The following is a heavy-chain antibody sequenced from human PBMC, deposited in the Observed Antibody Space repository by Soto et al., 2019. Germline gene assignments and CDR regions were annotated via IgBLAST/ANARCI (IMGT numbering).Heavy chain of an antibody. D-gene: IGHD4-17*01. CDR2: IYYSGDS. CDR3: VGTGTTDDY. Sequence: SATLSLTCTVSGASVSSGDYYWSSIRQSPGKGLEWIGYIYYSGDSYYNPSLKGRLTISIDTSKNQFSLILNSVTVADTAIYYCVGTGTTDDYWGRGTLVTVSS. V-gene: IGHV4-30-4*01. J-gene: IGHJ4*02. CDR1: GASVSSGDYY.